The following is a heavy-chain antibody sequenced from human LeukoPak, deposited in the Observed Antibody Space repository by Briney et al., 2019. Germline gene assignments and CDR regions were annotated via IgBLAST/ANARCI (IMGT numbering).Heavy chain of an antibody. CDR3: TREDYGVDS. D-gene: IGHD3-16*01. CDR2: IKQDGSEN. Sequence: GGSLRLSCAASGFTFSGFWMSWVRQAPGKGLEWVANIKQDGSENYYVDSVKGRFIISRDNARNSLYLQMNNLRAEDTAMYYCTREDYGVDSWGQGTLATVAS. CDR1: GFTFSGFW. V-gene: IGHV3-7*01. J-gene: IGHJ4*02.